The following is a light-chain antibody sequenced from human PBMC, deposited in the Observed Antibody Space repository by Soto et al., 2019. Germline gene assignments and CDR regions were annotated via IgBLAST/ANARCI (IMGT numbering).Light chain of an antibody. CDR2: DAS. CDR3: QQYTNTNNPWM. Sequence: DIQMTQSPSTLSASVGYRLTITCRASQTISRWLAWYQQKPETAPKLLVYDASTLQSGVASRFSGSGSGTEFTLIISGLQPDDSATYYCQQYTNTNNPWMFGQGTKVDIK. V-gene: IGKV1-5*01. J-gene: IGKJ1*01. CDR1: QTISRW.